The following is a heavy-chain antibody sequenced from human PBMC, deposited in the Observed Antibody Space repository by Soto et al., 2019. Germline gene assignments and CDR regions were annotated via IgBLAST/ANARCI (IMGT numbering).Heavy chain of an antibody. CDR3: ARLSGFIITSRHTHIDV. CDR1: GYSFTSYW. J-gene: IGHJ6*01. CDR2: IYPGDSDT. V-gene: IGHV5-51*01. D-gene: IGHD2-2*02. Sequence: PGESLNISCKGSGYSFTSYWIGWVRQMPGKGLEWMGIIYPGDSDTRYSPSFQGQVTISADKSISTAYLQWSSLKASDTAMYYCARLSGFIITSRHTHIDVWGHGTTVSVS.